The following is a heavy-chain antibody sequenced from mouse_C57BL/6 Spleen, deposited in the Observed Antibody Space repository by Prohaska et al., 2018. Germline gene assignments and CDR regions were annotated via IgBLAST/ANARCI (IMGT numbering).Heavy chain of an antibody. J-gene: IGHJ1*03. V-gene: IGHV1-39*01. CDR3: ATYYSNYVYFDV. CDR2: INPNYGTT. D-gene: IGHD2-5*01. Sequence: QSNGKSLEWIGVINPNYGTTSYNQKFKGKATLTVDQSSSTAYMQLNSLTSEDSAVYYCATYYSNYVYFDVWGTGTTVTVSS.